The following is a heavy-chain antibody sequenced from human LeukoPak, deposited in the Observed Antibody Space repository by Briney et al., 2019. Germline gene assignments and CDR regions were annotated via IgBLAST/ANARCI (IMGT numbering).Heavy chain of an antibody. CDR1: GGSISSGTYY. J-gene: IGHJ4*02. CDR3: ARVNYYDSSGLDY. CDR2: FYTSGST. Sequence: PSETLSLTCTVSGGSISSGTYYWSWIRQPAGKGLEWIGRFYTSGSTNYNPSLKSRVTMSVDTSKNQFSLKLSSVTAADTAVYYCARVNYYDSSGLDYWGQGTLVTVSS. V-gene: IGHV4-61*02. D-gene: IGHD3-22*01.